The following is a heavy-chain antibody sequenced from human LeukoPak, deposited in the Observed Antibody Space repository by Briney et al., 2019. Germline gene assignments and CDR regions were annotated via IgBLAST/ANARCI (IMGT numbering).Heavy chain of an antibody. D-gene: IGHD1-1*01. Sequence: SETLSLTCAVYGGSISSYYWSWIRQPPGKGLEWIGYIYYSGSTNYNPSLKSRVTISVDTSKNQFSLKLSSVTAADTAVYYCARDYGTAPSVWGQGTLVTVSS. CDR3: ARDYGTAPSV. CDR1: GGSISSYY. J-gene: IGHJ4*02. V-gene: IGHV4-59*01. CDR2: IYYSGST.